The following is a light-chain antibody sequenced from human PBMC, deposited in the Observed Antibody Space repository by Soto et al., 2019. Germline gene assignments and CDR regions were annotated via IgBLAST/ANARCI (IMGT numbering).Light chain of an antibody. V-gene: IGKV3-15*01. Sequence: IVMTQSPSTMSVSPGERATLSCRASQSVSSNLAWYQQKPGQAPRLLIYVASTRATGIPARFSGSGSGTEFTLTISSLQSEDFEVYYCQQYNNWWTFGQGTKVDIK. CDR3: QQYNNWWT. J-gene: IGKJ1*01. CDR2: VAS. CDR1: QSVSSN.